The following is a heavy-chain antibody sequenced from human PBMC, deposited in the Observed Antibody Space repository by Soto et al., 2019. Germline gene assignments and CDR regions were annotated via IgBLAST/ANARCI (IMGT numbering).Heavy chain of an antibody. V-gene: IGHV3-30*18. CDR3: AKEASTLYYYGSGSSGLKA. CDR1: GFTFSSYG. J-gene: IGHJ5*02. Sequence: PGGSLRLSCAASGFTFSSYGMHWVRQAPGKGLEWVAVISYDGSNKYYADSVKGRFTISRDNSKNTLYLQMNSLRAEDTAVYYCAKEASTLYYYGSGSSGLKAWGQGT. CDR2: ISYDGSNK. D-gene: IGHD3-10*01.